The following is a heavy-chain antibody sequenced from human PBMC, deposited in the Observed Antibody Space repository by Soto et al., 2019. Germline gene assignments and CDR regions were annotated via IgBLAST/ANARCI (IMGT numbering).Heavy chain of an antibody. Sequence: PVGSLRLSCAASGFTFNTYAMNWVRQAPGKGLEWVSYITASGSTLYYSDAVQGRFTISRDNAKNSLYLHMNSLRDEDTAVYYCARDSDSNGWYYFDYWGQGALVTVSS. D-gene: IGHD6-19*01. J-gene: IGHJ4*02. CDR3: ARDSDSNGWYYFDY. CDR1: GFTFNTYA. V-gene: IGHV3-48*02. CDR2: ITASGSTL.